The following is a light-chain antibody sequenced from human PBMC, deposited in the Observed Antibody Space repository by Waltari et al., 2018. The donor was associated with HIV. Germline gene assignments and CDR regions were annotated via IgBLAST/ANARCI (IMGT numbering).Light chain of an antibody. Sequence: IVLTQSPATLSLSPGERATLPCRASQSVSSYLAWYRQKPGQAPRLLIYDASNRATGIPARFSGSGSGSDFTLTISSLEPEDFAVYYCQQRSNWPRTFGQGTKVEIK. CDR2: DAS. CDR3: QQRSNWPRT. J-gene: IGKJ1*01. CDR1: QSVSSY. V-gene: IGKV3-11*01.